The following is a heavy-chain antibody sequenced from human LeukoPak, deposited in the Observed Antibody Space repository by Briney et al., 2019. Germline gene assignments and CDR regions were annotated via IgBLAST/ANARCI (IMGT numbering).Heavy chain of an antibody. Sequence: GGSLRLSCAASGFIFNNNTMNWVRQAPGKGLEWVASISSTSTYIYYADLVKGRFTVSRDNAKNSLYRQMNSLTADDTALYYCASSRYYYDTSTYYYIHYFDYWGQGALVTVSS. J-gene: IGHJ4*02. D-gene: IGHD3-22*01. CDR3: ASSRYYYDTSTYYYIHYFDY. V-gene: IGHV3-21*01. CDR2: ISSTSTYI. CDR1: GFIFNNNT.